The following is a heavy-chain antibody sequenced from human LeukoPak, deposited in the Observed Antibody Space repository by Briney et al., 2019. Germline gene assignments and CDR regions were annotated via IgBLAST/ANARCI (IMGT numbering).Heavy chain of an antibody. J-gene: IGHJ4*02. CDR3: ASALGDC. CDR2: IRYDGSNK. CDR1: GFTFSSYG. Sequence: GGSLRLSCAASGFTFSSYGMHWVRQAPGKGLEWVAFIRYDGSNKYYADSVKGRFTISRGNAKNSLYLQMNSLRAEDTAVYYCASALGDCWGQGTLVTVSS. V-gene: IGHV3-30*02.